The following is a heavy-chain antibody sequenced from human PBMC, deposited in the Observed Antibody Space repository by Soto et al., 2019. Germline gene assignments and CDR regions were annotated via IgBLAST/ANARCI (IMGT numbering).Heavy chain of an antibody. D-gene: IGHD2-15*01. Sequence: QVQLQESGPGLVKPSESLSLTCTVSGGSISSYYWSWIRQPPGKGLEWIGYIYYSGSTSDNPSLNSRVTISADTSKNQCSLKLSSVSAADTAVYYCSRSTIGRGVSCYCLVPCNFDFWGRRAMVTVS. V-gene: IGHV4-59*01. CDR1: GGSISSYY. CDR2: IYYSGST. J-gene: IGHJ2*01. CDR3: SRSTIGRGVSCYCLVPCNFDF.